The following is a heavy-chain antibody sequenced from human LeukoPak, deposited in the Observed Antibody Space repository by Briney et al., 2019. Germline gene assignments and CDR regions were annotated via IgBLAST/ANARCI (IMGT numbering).Heavy chain of an antibody. CDR3: AKDGHSSGWYKDY. J-gene: IGHJ4*02. CDR2: ISGSGGST. V-gene: IGHV3-23*01. D-gene: IGHD6-19*01. CDR1: GFTFSSYD. Sequence: GGSLRLSCAASGFTFSSYDMSWVRQAPGKGLEWVAGISGSGGSTYYADSVKGRFTISRDNSKSTLYLQMNSLRAEDTAVYYCAKDGHSSGWYKDYWGQGTLVTVSS.